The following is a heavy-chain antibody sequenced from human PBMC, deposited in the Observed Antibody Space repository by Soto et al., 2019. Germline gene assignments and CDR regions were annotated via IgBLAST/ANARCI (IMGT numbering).Heavy chain of an antibody. CDR2: LSGSGVNT. CDR1: GFTFSSYA. J-gene: IGHJ4*02. CDR3: AKGGQPLGGGYFDY. D-gene: IGHD6-13*01. Sequence: EVQLLESGGGLVQPGGSLRLSCAASGFTFSSYAMSWVRQAPGKGLEWVSALSGSGVNTYYADSVKGRFTISRDNSKNTLYMQMNSLRAEDTAVYYCAKGGQPLGGGYFDYWGQGTLVTVSS. V-gene: IGHV3-23*01.